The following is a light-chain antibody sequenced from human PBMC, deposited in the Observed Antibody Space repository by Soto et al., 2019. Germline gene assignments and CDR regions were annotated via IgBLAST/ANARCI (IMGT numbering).Light chain of an antibody. CDR2: EVS. Sequence: QSVLTQPASVSGSPGQSITISCTGTSSDVGGYNYVSWYQQHPGKAPKLMIYEVSNRPSGVSNRFSGSKSGNTVSLTISGLQAEDEADYYCRSYTSRSTPYVFAPGTKDTVL. J-gene: IGLJ1*01. CDR3: RSYTSRSTPYV. V-gene: IGLV2-14*01. CDR1: SSDVGGYNY.